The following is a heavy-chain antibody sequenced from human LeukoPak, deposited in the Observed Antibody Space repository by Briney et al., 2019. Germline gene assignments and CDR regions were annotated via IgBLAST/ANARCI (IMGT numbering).Heavy chain of an antibody. CDR2: MNPNRGNT. J-gene: IGHJ5*02. CDR3: ARAIRQLERRLRYNWFDP. Sequence: AAAVTVSSTASGYTFTIYDINWVRHAPGQGLEWMGWMNPNRGNTGYAQKFQGRVTMTRNTSISTAYMELSSLRSEDTAVYYCARAIRQLERRLRYNWFDPWGQGTLVTVSS. CDR1: GYTFTIYD. V-gene: IGHV1-8*01. D-gene: IGHD1-1*01.